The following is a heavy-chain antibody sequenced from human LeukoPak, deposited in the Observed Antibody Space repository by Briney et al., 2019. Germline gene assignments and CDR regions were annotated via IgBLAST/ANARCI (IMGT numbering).Heavy chain of an antibody. V-gene: IGHV1-69*05. CDR1: GGTFSSYA. CDR2: IIPIFGTA. J-gene: IGHJ3*02. Sequence: SVKVSCKASGGTFSSYAISWVRQAPGQGLEWMGGIIPIFGTANYAQKFQGRVTITTDESTSTAYMELRSLRSDDTAVYYCARGTKWGDAFDIWGQGTMVTVSS. D-gene: IGHD7-27*01. CDR3: ARGTKWGDAFDI.